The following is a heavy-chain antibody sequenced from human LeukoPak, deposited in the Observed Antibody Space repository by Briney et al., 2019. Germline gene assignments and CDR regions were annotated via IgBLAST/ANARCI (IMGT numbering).Heavy chain of an antibody. CDR3: ARGPYYHDSSGYYYFDY. CDR2: IYHSGST. Sequence: PSQTLSLTCAVSGGSISSGGYSWSWIRQPPGKGLEWIGYIYHSGSTYYNPSLKSRVTISVDRSKNQFSLKLSSVTAADTAVYYCARGPYYHDSSGYYYFDYWGQGTLVTVSS. J-gene: IGHJ4*02. V-gene: IGHV4-30-2*01. CDR1: GGSISSGGYS. D-gene: IGHD3-22*01.